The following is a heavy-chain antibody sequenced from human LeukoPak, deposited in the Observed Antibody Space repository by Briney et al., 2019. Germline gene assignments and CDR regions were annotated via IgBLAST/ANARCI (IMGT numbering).Heavy chain of an antibody. Sequence: SVTVSCTASGGTFISYAISWVRQAPGQGLEWMGRIIPILGIANYAQKLQGRVTITADKSTSTAYMELSSLRSEDTAVYYCARGGTRSYCSSTSCYAISRYYYYGMDVWGQGTTVTVSS. CDR2: IIPILGIA. CDR1: GGTFISYA. CDR3: ARGGTRSYCSSTSCYAISRYYYYGMDV. V-gene: IGHV1-69*10. J-gene: IGHJ6*02. D-gene: IGHD2-2*01.